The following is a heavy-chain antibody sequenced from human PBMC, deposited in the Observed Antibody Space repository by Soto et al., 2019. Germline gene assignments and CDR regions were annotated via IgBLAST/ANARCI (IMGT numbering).Heavy chain of an antibody. D-gene: IGHD4-17*01. CDR2: IIPIFGTA. Sequence: VKLVQSGAEVKKPGPSVTVSCKASGGTFSSYAISWVRQAPGQGLEWMGGIIPIFGTANYAQKFQGRVTITAYESTSTAYMELSSLRSEDTAVYYCARRRSTVLPPLAWGQGTLVTVSS. CDR3: ARRRSTVLPPLA. V-gene: IGHV1-69*01. J-gene: IGHJ5*02. CDR1: GGTFSSYA.